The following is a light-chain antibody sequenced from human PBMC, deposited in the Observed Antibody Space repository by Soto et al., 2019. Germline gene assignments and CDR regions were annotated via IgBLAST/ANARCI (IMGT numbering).Light chain of an antibody. CDR3: QQYGSWT. V-gene: IGKV3-20*01. CDR2: GTS. CDR1: QTISSSY. Sequence: EIVLTQSPGTLSVSPGERATLSCRASQTISSSYLAWYGQKPGQAPSLLIYGTSSRATGIPDRFSGSGSGTDFTLTISRLEPEDSAIYYCQQYGSWTFGQGTKVEIK. J-gene: IGKJ1*01.